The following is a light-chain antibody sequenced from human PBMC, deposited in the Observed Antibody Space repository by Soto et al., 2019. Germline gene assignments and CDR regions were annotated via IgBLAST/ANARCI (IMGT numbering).Light chain of an antibody. V-gene: IGLV2-14*01. J-gene: IGLJ1*01. CDR1: SSDVGGYNY. CDR2: EVS. CDR3: SSYTSSSTLYG. Sequence: QSVLTQPASVAVSPGQSITISCTGTSSDVGGYNYVSWYQQHPGKAPKLMIYEVSNRPSGVSNRFSGSKSGNTASLTISGLQAEDEADYYCSSYTSSSTLYGFGTGTKVTVL.